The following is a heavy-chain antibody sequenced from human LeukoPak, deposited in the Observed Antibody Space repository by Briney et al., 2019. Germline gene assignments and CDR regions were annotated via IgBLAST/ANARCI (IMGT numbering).Heavy chain of an antibody. CDR3: AGGFNIDAFDI. Sequence: SETLSLTCSVSGGSIIGSNYYWGWIRQPPGKGLEWIGCMYYSGSTYYSPSLKSRATVSGDTSKNQFSLKLTSVTAADTAVYFCAGGFNIDAFDIWGQGTMFIVSS. D-gene: IGHD3-16*01. J-gene: IGHJ3*02. CDR1: GGSIIGSNYY. CDR2: MYYSGST. V-gene: IGHV4-39*01.